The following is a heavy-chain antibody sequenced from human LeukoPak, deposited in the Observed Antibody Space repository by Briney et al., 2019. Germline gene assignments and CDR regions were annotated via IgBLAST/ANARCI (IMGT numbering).Heavy chain of an antibody. Sequence: AGGSLRLSCAASGFTFSSYGMHWVRQAPGKGLEWVSAISGSGGTTYYADSVRGRFTISRDNSKSTLYLQMNSLRAEDTAVYYCAKDWDSRGWSPGYWGQGTLVTVSS. V-gene: IGHV3-23*01. J-gene: IGHJ4*02. CDR2: ISGSGGTT. CDR1: GFTFSSYG. CDR3: AKDWDSRGWSPGY. D-gene: IGHD6-19*01.